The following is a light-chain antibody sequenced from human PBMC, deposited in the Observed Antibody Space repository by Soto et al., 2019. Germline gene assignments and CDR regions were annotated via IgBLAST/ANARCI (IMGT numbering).Light chain of an antibody. CDR1: QSIRYW. CDR3: QQYHGFPYT. CDR2: DAS. V-gene: IGKV1-5*01. Sequence: DIQMTQSPSTLSASVGDRVTITCRASQSIRYWLAWHQQKPGKAPQVLIYDASTLQKGVPSRISGSGFGTEFTLSISSLQPDDFATYYCQQYHGFPYTFGQGTKVDIK. J-gene: IGKJ2*01.